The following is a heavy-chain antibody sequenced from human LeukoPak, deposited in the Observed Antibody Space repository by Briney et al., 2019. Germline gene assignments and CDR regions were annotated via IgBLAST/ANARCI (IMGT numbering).Heavy chain of an antibody. V-gene: IGHV4-38-2*01. CDR1: DYSISTDYY. CDR3: ARRVGVALDY. D-gene: IGHD2-21*01. J-gene: IGHJ4*02. Sequence: SETLSLTCAVSDYSISTDYYWGWIRQPPGKGLEWIGSIYHSGTTYYNPSLKSRLTISVDTSKNQFSLKLSSVTAADTAVYYCARRVGVALDYWGQGTLVTVSS. CDR2: IYHSGTT.